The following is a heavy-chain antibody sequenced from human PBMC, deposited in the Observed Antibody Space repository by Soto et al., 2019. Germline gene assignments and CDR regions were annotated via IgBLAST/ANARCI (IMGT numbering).Heavy chain of an antibody. J-gene: IGHJ4*02. CDR3: ARDADTAMAGYFDY. CDR2: IWYDGSNK. CDR1: GFTFSSYG. V-gene: IGHV3-33*01. D-gene: IGHD5-18*01. Sequence: QVQLVESGGGVVQPGRSLRLSCAASGFTFSSYGMHWVRQAPGKGLEWVAVIWYDGSNKYYADSVKGRFTISRDNSKNTLYLQMNSLRAEDTAVYYCARDADTAMAGYFDYWGQGTLVTVSS.